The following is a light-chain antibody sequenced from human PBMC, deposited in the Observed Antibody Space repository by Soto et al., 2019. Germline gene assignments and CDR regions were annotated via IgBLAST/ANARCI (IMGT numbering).Light chain of an antibody. V-gene: IGKV1-33*01. Sequence: DIQMTQSPSSLSASVGDRVTITCQTSQDISNYLNWYQQKPGKAPKLLIYDASNLETGVPSRFSESGSGTEFTFTISSLQPEDFATYYCQQYDILPLFGQGTKVEIK. CDR1: QDISNY. CDR3: QQYDILPL. CDR2: DAS. J-gene: IGKJ2*01.